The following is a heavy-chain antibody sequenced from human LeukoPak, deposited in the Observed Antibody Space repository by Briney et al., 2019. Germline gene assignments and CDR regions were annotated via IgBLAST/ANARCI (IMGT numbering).Heavy chain of an antibody. CDR2: ISYDGRIK. CDR3: TRGGGYSYGSFDY. V-gene: IGHV3-30*03. Sequence: PGGSLRLSCAASGFTFSVYGMHWVRQAPGKGLEWVAFISYDGRIKYYGDSVKGRFTISRDNSKNTLYLQMNSLRAEDTALYYCTRGGGYSYGSFDYWGQGTLVTVSS. J-gene: IGHJ4*02. CDR1: GFTFSVYG. D-gene: IGHD5-18*01.